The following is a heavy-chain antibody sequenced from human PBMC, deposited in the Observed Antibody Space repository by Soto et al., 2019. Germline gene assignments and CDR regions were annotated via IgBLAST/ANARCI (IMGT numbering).Heavy chain of an antibody. V-gene: IGHV3-74*01. CDR3: TTGFEY. J-gene: IGHJ4*02. CDR2: IDGVGTGT. Sequence: EVQLVQSGGGSVQPGGSLRLSCAASGFTFTNYWMHWVRQVPGKGLVWVSRIDGVGTGTSYSDSVRGRFTISRDNAENTLYLQMNSLRAEGTAVYYCTTGFEYWGQGTLVTVSS. CDR1: GFTFTNYW.